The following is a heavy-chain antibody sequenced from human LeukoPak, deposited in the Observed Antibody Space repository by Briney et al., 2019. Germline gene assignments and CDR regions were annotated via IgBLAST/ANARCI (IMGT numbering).Heavy chain of an antibody. J-gene: IGHJ3*02. V-gene: IGHV3-7*01. CDR1: GFTLSNYW. CDR3: ARGDYFGSGTSFIDAFDI. D-gene: IGHD3-10*01. CDR2: IKQYGSEK. Sequence: PGGSLRLSCAASGFTLSNYWMSWVRQAPGKGLEWVANIKQYGSEKYYVDSVKGRFTISRDNAKNSLYLQMNSLRAEDTAVYYCARGDYFGSGTSFIDAFDIWGQGTMVTVS.